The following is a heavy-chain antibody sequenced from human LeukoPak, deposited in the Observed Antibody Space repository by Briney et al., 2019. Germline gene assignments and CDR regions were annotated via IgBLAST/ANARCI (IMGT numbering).Heavy chain of an antibody. Sequence: ASVKVSCKASGYTFTSYVIHWVRQAPGQGLEWMGWINPNSGGTNYAQKFQGRVTMTRDTSISTAYMELSRLRSDDTAVYYCARVIDDTTGTTRYFDYWGQGTLVTVSS. D-gene: IGHD1-1*01. CDR3: ARVIDDTTGTTRYFDY. CDR2: INPNSGGT. J-gene: IGHJ4*02. CDR1: GYTFTSYV. V-gene: IGHV1-2*02.